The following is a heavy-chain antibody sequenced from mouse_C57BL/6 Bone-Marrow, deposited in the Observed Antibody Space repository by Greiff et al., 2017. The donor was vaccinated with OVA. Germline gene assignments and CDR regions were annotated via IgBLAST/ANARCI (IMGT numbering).Heavy chain of an antibody. V-gene: IGHV5-17*01. Sequence: EVQRVESGGGLVKPGGSLKLSCAASGFTFSDYGMHWVRQAPEKGLEWVAYISSGSSTIYSADTVKGRFTISRDNAMNTLFLQMTSLRAEDTAMYYCATNWACDYWGQGTTLTVSS. CDR2: ISSGSSTI. J-gene: IGHJ2*01. CDR3: ATNWACDY. CDR1: GFTFSDYG. D-gene: IGHD4-1*01.